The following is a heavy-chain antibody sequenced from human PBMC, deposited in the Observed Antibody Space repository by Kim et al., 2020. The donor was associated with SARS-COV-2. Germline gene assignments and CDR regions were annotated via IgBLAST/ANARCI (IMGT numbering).Heavy chain of an antibody. CDR1: GGSISSSSYY. D-gene: IGHD2-2*01. Sequence: SETLSLTCTVSGGSISSSSYYWGWIRQPPGKGLEWVGSIYYSRSTYYNPSLKSRATISVDTSKNQFSLKLSSVTAADTAVYYCARHSRIVVVPAAILAWGQGTLVTVSS. CDR2: IYYSRST. J-gene: IGHJ4*02. V-gene: IGHV4-39*01. CDR3: ARHSRIVVVPAAILA.